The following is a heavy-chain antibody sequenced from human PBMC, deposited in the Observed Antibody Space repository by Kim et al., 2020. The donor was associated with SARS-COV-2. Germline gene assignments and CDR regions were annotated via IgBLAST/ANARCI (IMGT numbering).Heavy chain of an antibody. CDR1: GASISSSSYY. J-gene: IGHJ4*02. D-gene: IGHD6-13*01. CDR3: ATSLGAYSSSWGGDDD. Sequence: SETLSLTCSVSGASISSSSYYWGWIRQPPGKGLEWIGTIHSSGSPYYSPSLTSRVSISIDTSKNQFSLKLRSVTAADTAVYYCATSLGAYSSSWGGDDDWGQGTLVTVSS. V-gene: IGHV4-39*07. CDR2: IHSSGSP.